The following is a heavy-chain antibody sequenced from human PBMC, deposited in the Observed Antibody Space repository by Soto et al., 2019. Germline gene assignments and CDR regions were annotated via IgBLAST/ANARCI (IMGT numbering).Heavy chain of an antibody. J-gene: IGHJ6*02. D-gene: IGHD3-10*01. CDR2: ISGSGGST. CDR3: AKDRGMRFGELYPHYGMDV. CDR1: GFTFSSYA. V-gene: IGHV3-23*01. Sequence: EVQLLESGGGLVQPGGSLRLSCAASGFTFSSYAMSWVRQAPGKGLEWVSAISGSGGSTYYADSVKGRFTISRDNSKNTLYLQMNSLRAEDTAVYYCAKDRGMRFGELYPHYGMDVWGQGTTVTVSS.